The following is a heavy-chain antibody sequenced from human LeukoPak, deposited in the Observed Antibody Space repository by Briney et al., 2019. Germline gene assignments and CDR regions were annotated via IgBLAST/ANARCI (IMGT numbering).Heavy chain of an antibody. CDR2: INPNSGGT. CDR1: GYTFTDYF. D-gene: IGHD3-3*01. Sequence: ASVKVSCKASGYTFTDYFMHWVRQAPGQGLEWMGWINPNSGGTNYAQKFQGRVTMTRDTSISTAYMELSRLRSDDTAVYYCARASGIFGVVKDSDWFDPWGQGTLITVSS. J-gene: IGHJ5*02. CDR3: ARASGIFGVVKDSDWFDP. V-gene: IGHV1-2*02.